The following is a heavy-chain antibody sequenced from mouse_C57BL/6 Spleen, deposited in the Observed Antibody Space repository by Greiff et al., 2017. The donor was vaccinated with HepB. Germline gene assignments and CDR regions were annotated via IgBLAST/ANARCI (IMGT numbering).Heavy chain of an antibody. Sequence: VQLKESGAELVKPGASVKLSCTASGFNIQDYYLHWVKQSTEQGLEWIGRIDPEDGETKYAPKFQGKATITADTSSNTASLWLSSLTSEDTAVYYCARPVVASYYFDYWGQGTTLTVSS. J-gene: IGHJ2*01. V-gene: IGHV14-2*01. D-gene: IGHD1-1*01. CDR2: IDPEDGET. CDR1: GFNIQDYY. CDR3: ARPVVASYYFDY.